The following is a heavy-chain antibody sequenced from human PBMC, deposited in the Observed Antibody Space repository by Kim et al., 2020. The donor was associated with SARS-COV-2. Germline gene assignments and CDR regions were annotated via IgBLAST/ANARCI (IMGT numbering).Heavy chain of an antibody. Sequence: RFTISRDNSKNTLYLQMNSLRAEDTAVYYCAKLGRIVVVPAAQKRDAFDIWGQGTMVTVSS. J-gene: IGHJ3*02. V-gene: IGHV3-30*02. CDR3: AKLGRIVVVPAAQKRDAFDI. D-gene: IGHD2-2*01.